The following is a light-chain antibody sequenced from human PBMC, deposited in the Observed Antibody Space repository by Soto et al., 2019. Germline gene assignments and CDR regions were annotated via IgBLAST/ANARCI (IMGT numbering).Light chain of an antibody. J-gene: IGLJ3*02. CDR3: CSYAGTYTWV. V-gene: IGLV2-11*01. CDR1: SSDVGGYNS. Sequence: QSALTQPRSVSGPPGQSVTISCTGTSSDVGGYNSVSWYQQYPGKAPKLMIYDVSKRPSGVPDRFSGSKSGNAASLTISGLQAEDEADYYCCSYAGTYTWVFGGGTKVTVL. CDR2: DVS.